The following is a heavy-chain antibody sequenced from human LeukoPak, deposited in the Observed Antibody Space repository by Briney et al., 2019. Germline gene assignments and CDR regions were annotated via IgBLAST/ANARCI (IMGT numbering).Heavy chain of an antibody. Sequence: SVKVSCKASGGTFSSYAISWVRQAPGQGLEWMGRIIPILGIANYAQKFQGRVTITADKSTSAAYMELSSLRSEDTAVYYCARGGGRGGILLWFGELRNVNHLSMDVWGQGTTVTVSS. V-gene: IGHV1-69*04. CDR3: ARGGGRGGILLWFGELRNVNHLSMDV. CDR1: GGTFSSYA. CDR2: IIPILGIA. D-gene: IGHD3-10*01. J-gene: IGHJ6*02.